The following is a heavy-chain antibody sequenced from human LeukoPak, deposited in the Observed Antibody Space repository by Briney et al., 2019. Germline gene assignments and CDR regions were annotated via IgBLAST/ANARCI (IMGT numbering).Heavy chain of an antibody. CDR2: INQDGSEK. J-gene: IGHJ4*02. CDR3: ARAAGYKSFDY. D-gene: IGHD1-14*01. Sequence: PGGSLRLSCVASGFIFSNYWMNWVRQAPGKGLEWVANINQDGSEKYYVDSVKGRFTISRDNAKNSLYLQMNSLRADEDTAVYYCARAAGYKSFDYWGQGTLVTVSS. CDR1: GFIFSNYW. V-gene: IGHV3-7*05.